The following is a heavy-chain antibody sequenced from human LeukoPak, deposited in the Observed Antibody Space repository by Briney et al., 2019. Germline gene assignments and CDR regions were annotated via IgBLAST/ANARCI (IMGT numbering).Heavy chain of an antibody. CDR3: ARVEVPAALLGFAY. V-gene: IGHV1-18*01. CDR1: GYTFTDYG. Sequence: ASVKVSCKASGYTFTDYGITWVRQAPGQGLEWVGWISADNDYTDYSQKLQGRVTMTTDTSTSTAYLELRSLRSDDTALYYCARVEVPAALLGFAYWGQGTLVTVSS. CDR2: ISADNDYT. D-gene: IGHD2-2*01. J-gene: IGHJ4*02.